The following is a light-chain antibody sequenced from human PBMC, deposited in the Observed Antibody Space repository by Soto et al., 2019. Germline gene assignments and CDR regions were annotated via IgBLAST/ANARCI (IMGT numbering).Light chain of an antibody. CDR1: SSDVGGYNY. CDR2: DVS. V-gene: IGLV2-14*01. Sequence: QSVLTQPASVSGSPGQSITISCTGTSSDVGGYNYVSWYQQHPGKAPKLMIYDVSNQPSGVSNRFSGSKSGNTASLTISGLQAEDEADYYCSSYTSSSTLAIAGGTKLTVL. J-gene: IGLJ2*01. CDR3: SSYTSSSTLA.